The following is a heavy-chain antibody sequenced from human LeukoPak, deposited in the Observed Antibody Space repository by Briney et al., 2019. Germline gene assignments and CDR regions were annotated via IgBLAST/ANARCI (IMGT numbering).Heavy chain of an antibody. D-gene: IGHD6-13*01. CDR2: XSSSGSTI. Sequence: PGGSLRLSCAASGFTFSDYYMSWIRQAPGKGLXXXXXXSSSGSTIYYADSVKGRFTISRDNAKNSLYLQMNSLRAEDTAVYYCARGCGSSSWYCAFDIWGQGTMVTVSS. CDR1: GFTFSDYY. CDR3: ARGCGSSSWYCAFDI. V-gene: IGHV3-11*01. J-gene: IGHJ3*02.